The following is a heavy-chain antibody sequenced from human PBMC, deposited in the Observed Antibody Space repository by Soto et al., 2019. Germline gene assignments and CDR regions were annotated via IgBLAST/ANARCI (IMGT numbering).Heavy chain of an antibody. CDR1: GGTFSSYA. V-gene: IGHV1-69*01. J-gene: IGHJ5*02. Sequence: QVQLVQSGAEVKKPGSSVKVSCKASGGTFSSYAISWVRQAPGQGLEWMGGIIPIFGTANYAQKFQGRVTITADESTSTAYMELSSLRSEDTAVYYCARDPTTAYYYGSGSYWPRNWFDPWGQGTLVTVSS. D-gene: IGHD3-10*01. CDR2: IIPIFGTA. CDR3: ARDPTTAYYYGSGSYWPRNWFDP.